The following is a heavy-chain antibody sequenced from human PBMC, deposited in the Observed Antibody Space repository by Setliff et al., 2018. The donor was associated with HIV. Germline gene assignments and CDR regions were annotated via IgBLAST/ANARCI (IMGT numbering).Heavy chain of an antibody. CDR1: GYSFTTSG. V-gene: IGHV1-18*01. D-gene: IGHD6-6*01. CDR3: ARDELKNTEAAPGY. Sequence: GASVKVSCKASGYSFTTSGVSWVRQAPGQGLEWMGWINIRSGNTNYAQKFQGRVTMTTDTSTSTAYMGLRSLRSDDTAVYYCARDELKNTEAAPGYWGQGTLVTVSS. J-gene: IGHJ4*02. CDR2: INIRSGNT.